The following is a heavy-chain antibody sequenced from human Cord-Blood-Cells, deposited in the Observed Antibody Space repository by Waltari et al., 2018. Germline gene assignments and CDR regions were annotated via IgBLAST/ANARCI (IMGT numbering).Heavy chain of an antibody. J-gene: IGHJ2*01. D-gene: IGHD6-6*01. CDR3: ARHLVSVVSADWYFDL. CDR2: IYYSGST. CDR1: GGSISSSSYY. Sequence: QLQLQESGPGLVKPSETLSLTCTVSGGSISSSSYYWGWIRQPPGKGLEWIGSIYYSGSTYYNPSLKSRVTISVDTSKNQFSLKLSSVTAADTAVYYCARHLVSVVSADWYFDLWGRGTLVTVSS. V-gene: IGHV4-39*01.